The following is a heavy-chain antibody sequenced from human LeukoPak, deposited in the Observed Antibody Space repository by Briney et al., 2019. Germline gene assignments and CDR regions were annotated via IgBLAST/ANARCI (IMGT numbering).Heavy chain of an antibody. CDR3: ARRRTDSSGYYNWFDP. D-gene: IGHD3-22*01. CDR1: GGSISSYY. V-gene: IGHV4-59*01. J-gene: IGHJ5*02. CDR2: KYYSGST. Sequence: SETLSLTCTVSGGSISSYYWSWIRQPPGKGLEWIGYKYYSGSTKYNPSLKSRVTISVDTSKNQFSLKLSSVTAADTAVYYCARRRTDSSGYYNWFDPWGQGTLVTV.